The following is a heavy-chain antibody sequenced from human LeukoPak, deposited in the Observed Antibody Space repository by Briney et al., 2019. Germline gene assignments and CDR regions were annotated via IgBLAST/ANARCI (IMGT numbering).Heavy chain of an antibody. CDR3: ARIGYSSSSTDY. J-gene: IGHJ4*02. CDR2: INQDESVK. CDR1: GFTFSNCW. V-gene: IGHV3-7*01. D-gene: IGHD6-13*01. Sequence: GGSLRLSCEASGFTFSNCWMSWVRQAPGKGLEWVANINQDESVKYYVDSLKGRFTVSRDNAKNSVYLQMNSLRAEDTAMYYCARIGYSSSSTDYWGQGTLVTVSS.